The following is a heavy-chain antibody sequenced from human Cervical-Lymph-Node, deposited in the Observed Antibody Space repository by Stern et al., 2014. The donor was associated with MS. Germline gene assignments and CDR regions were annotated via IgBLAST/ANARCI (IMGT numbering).Heavy chain of an antibody. Sequence: QVQLVQSGAEVKKPGSSMKVSCKASGGTFSTIEISWGRQAPGQGLEWLGGINPLFGTTHYAQKVQGRATIVADESTNTVNMKLSSLRSEDTAVYYCVRDQGGIAATWGQGTQVTVSS. CDR2: INPLFGTT. CDR1: GGTFSTIE. D-gene: IGHD6-13*01. J-gene: IGHJ4*02. V-gene: IGHV1-69*01. CDR3: VRDQGGIAAT.